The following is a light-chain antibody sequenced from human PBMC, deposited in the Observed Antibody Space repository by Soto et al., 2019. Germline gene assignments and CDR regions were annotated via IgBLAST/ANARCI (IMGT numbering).Light chain of an antibody. J-gene: IGKJ5*01. CDR1: QSVSSTY. V-gene: IGKV3D-15*01. Sequence: EVVLTQSPATLCLSPGERATLSCRASQSVSSTYLAWYQQQPGQAPRLLMSGTSNRATGTPDRFSGSGSGTDFTLTISSLQSEDSAVYFCQQYNNWPFSFGQGTRLEI. CDR2: GTS. CDR3: QQYNNWPFS.